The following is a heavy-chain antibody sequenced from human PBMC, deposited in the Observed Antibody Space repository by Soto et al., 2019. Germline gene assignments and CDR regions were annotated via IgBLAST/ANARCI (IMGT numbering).Heavy chain of an antibody. J-gene: IGHJ4*02. D-gene: IGHD4-17*01. CDR2: INPNGGST. CDR1: GYIFTSYY. V-gene: IGHV1-46*01. CDR3: ARDLDYYGDYADY. Sequence: QVQLVQSGAEVKKPGASVKVSCKASGYIFTSYYMHWVRQAPGQGLEWMGIINPNGGSTSYAQKFQGRGTMTRDTATSTVYMELSSLRSGDTAVYYCARDLDYYGDYADYWGQGTLVTVSS.